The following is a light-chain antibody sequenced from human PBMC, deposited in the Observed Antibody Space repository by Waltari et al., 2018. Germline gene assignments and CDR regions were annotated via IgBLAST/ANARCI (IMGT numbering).Light chain of an antibody. J-gene: IGLJ3*02. Sequence: NFMLTQPHSVSESPGKTVTISCTASSGRLANNHVQWHQRRPDSAPKTLIYEDNKRPSGVPERFSGSIDSSSNSASLTISGLKTEDEADYYCQSFQNSQTVFGGGTKLTVL. V-gene: IGLV6-57*02. CDR2: EDN. CDR1: SGRLANNH. CDR3: QSFQNSQTV.